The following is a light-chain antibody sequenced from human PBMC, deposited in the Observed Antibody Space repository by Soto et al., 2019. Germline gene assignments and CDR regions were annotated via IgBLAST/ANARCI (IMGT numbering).Light chain of an antibody. J-gene: IGKJ5*01. V-gene: IGKV3-20*01. CDR2: GAS. CDR1: QSVSSSY. CDR3: KQYGSSPQIT. Sequence: EIGLTQSPGTLSLSPGERATLSCRASQSVSSSYLAGDQQKPGQAPRLLIDGASSRATGIPDRCSGSGSGTDFTLTISRLEPEDLSVYYCKQYGSSPQITFGHGTRLESK.